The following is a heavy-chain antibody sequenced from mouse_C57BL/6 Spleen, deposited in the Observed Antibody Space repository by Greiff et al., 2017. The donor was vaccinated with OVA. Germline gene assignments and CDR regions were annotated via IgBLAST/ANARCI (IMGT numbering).Heavy chain of an antibody. CDR2: INPSNGGT. V-gene: IGHV1-53*01. D-gene: IGHD2-12*01. CDR1: GYTFTSYW. J-gene: IGHJ3*01. CDR3: AREAEGYSPWFAY. Sequence: VKLQQPGTELVKPGASVKLSCKASGYTFTSYWMHWVKQRPGQGLEWIGNINPSNGGTNYNEKFKSKATLTVDKSSSTAYMQLSSLTSEDSAVYYCAREAEGYSPWFAYWGQGTLVTVSA.